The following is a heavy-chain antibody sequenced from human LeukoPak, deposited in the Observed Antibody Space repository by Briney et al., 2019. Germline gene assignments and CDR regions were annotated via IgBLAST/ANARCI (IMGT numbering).Heavy chain of an antibody. CDR2: IKSKTDGGTT. V-gene: IGHV3-15*01. CDR1: GFTVSSNY. J-gene: IGHJ3*02. Sequence: PGGSLRLSCAASGFTVSSNYMSWVRQAPGKGLEWVGRIKSKTDGGTTDYAAPVKGRFTISRDDSKNTLYLQMNSLKTEDTAVYYCTTVYMVRPQTDAFDIWGQGTMVTVSS. CDR3: TTVYMVRPQTDAFDI. D-gene: IGHD3-10*01.